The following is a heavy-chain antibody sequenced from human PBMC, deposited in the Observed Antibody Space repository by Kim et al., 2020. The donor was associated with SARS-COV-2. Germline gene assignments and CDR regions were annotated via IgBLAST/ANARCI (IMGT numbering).Heavy chain of an antibody. CDR1: GFIFSSFA. Sequence: GGSLRLSCAASGFIFSSFAMSWVRQAPGKGLEWVSTITGRGGSTYYADSVKGRFTISRDNSKNTLYLQMNSLRAEDTGLYYCAKTVVTSVTAPSFDCWGQGTLVTVSS. D-gene: IGHD4-17*01. CDR3: AKTVVTSVTAPSFDC. J-gene: IGHJ4*02. CDR2: ITGRGGST. V-gene: IGHV3-23*01.